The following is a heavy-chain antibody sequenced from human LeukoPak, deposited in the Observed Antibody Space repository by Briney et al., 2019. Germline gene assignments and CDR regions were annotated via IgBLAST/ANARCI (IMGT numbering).Heavy chain of an antibody. D-gene: IGHD3-10*01. Sequence: GGSLRLSCVASGFTFSGYAMSWVRQAPGKGLEWVSTISGSGGSTYYADSVKGRFTISRDTSKNAVYLQMNTLRAEDAAVYYCAKAGGRGSGSYWWSFDYWGQGTLVTVSS. J-gene: IGHJ4*02. V-gene: IGHV3-23*01. CDR2: ISGSGGST. CDR3: AKAGGRGSGSYWWSFDY. CDR1: GFTFSGYA.